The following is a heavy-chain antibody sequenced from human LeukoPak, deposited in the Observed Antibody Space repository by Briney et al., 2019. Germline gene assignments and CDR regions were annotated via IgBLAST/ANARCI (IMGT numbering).Heavy chain of an antibody. J-gene: IGHJ4*02. CDR3: ASFYYDSSGEYYFDY. V-gene: IGHV4-61*02. D-gene: IGHD3-22*01. Sequence: SQTLSLTCTVSGGSISSGSYYWSWIRQPAGKGLEWIGRIYTSGSTNYNPSLKSRVTISVDTSKNQFSLKLSSVTAADTAVYYCASFYYDSSGEYYFDYWGQGTLVTVSS. CDR2: IYTSGST. CDR1: GGSISSGSYY.